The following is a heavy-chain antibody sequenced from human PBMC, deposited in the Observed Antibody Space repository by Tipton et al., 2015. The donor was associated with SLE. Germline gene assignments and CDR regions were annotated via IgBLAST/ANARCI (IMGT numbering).Heavy chain of an antibody. CDR2: SDDRST. Sequence: SLRLSCVASGFTFSDYRMHWVRQAPGKGLVWVSHSDDRSTSYADSVRGRFTISRDNSKNTLYLQMNSLRAEDTAVYYCARDRGSSWFFFDSWGQGTLVTVSS. CDR1: GFTFSDYR. J-gene: IGHJ4*02. D-gene: IGHD6-13*01. V-gene: IGHV3-74*01. CDR3: ARDRGSSWFFFDS.